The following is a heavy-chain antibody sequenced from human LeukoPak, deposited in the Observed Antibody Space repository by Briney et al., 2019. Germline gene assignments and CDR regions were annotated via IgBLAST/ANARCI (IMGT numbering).Heavy chain of an antibody. Sequence: ASETLSLTCTVSGGSISSSSYYWGWIRQPPGKGLQWIGSIYYSGSTYYNASLKSRVTISVDTSKNQFSLNLNSVTAADTAVYYCARVLLYSYGYIDHWGQGTLVTVSS. V-gene: IGHV4-39*07. CDR3: ARVLLYSYGYIDH. J-gene: IGHJ4*02. CDR2: IYYSGST. CDR1: GGSISSSSYY. D-gene: IGHD5-18*01.